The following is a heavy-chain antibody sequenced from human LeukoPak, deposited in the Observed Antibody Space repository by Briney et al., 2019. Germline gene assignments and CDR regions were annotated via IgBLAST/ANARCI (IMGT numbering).Heavy chain of an antibody. J-gene: IGHJ4*02. D-gene: IGHD3-3*01. CDR1: GFTFSSYA. V-gene: IGHV3-7*01. CDR3: ATFWSGYYYYFDY. CDR2: IKQDGSEK. Sequence: GGSLRLSCAASGFTFSSYAMSWVRQAPGKGLEWVANIKQDGSEKYYVDSVKGRFTISRDNAKNSLYLQMNSLRAEDTAVYYCATFWSGYYYYFDYWGQGTLVTVSS.